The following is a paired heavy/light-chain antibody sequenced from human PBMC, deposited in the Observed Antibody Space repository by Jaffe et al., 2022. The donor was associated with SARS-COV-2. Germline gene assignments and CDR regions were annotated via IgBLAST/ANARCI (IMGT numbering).Heavy chain of an antibody. J-gene: IGHJ6*02. CDR1: GFTFSSYA. V-gene: IGHV3-23*01. CDR3: AKDGGHYGDYPLGKNYYGMDV. D-gene: IGHD4-17*01. Sequence: EVQLLESGGGLVQPGGSLRLSCAASGFTFSSYAMSWVRQAPGKGLEWVSAISGSGGSTYYADSVKGRFTISRDNSKNTLYLQMNSLRAEDTAVYYCAKDGGHYGDYPLGKNYYGMDVWGQGTTVTVSS. CDR2: ISGSGGST.
Light chain of an antibody. CDR2: KAS. CDR1: QSISSW. Sequence: DIQMTQSPSTLSASVGDRVTITCRASQSISSWLAWYQQKPGKAPKLLIYKASSLESGVPSRFSGSGSGTEFTLTISSLQPDDFATYYCQQYNSWWTFGQGTKVEIK. J-gene: IGKJ1*01. CDR3: QQYNSWWT. V-gene: IGKV1-5*03.